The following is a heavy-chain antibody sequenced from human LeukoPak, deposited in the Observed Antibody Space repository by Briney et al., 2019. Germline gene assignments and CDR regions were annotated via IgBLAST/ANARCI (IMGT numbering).Heavy chain of an antibody. J-gene: IGHJ6*03. CDR3: ARVRTGYSYGSPSYYYYYYMDV. CDR1: GFSLSTSGMC. V-gene: IGHV2-70*11. CDR2: IDWDDDK. D-gene: IGHD5-18*01. Sequence: SGPTLVNPTQTPTLTCTFSGFSLSTSGMCVSWIRQPPGKALEWLARIDWDDDKYYSTSLKTRLTISKDTSKNQVVLTMTNMDPVDTATYYCARVRTGYSYGSPSYYYYYYMDVWGKGTTVTVSS.